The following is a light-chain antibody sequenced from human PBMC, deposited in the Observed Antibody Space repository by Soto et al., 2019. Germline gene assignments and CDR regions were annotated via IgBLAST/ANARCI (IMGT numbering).Light chain of an antibody. V-gene: IGKV3-20*01. CDR2: GAS. J-gene: IGKJ5*01. CDR3: QQYGDSPVT. CDR1: QSVSSNY. Sequence: VLTQSPGTLSLSPGERATLSCRASQSVSSNYLAWYQQKLDQAPGLLIYGASTRATGIPDRFSGSGSGTDFTLTISGLEPEDFGVFYCQQYGDSPVTFGQGTRLEIK.